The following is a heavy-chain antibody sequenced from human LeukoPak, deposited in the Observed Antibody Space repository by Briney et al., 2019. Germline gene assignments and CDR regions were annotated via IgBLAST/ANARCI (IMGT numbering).Heavy chain of an antibody. V-gene: IGHV3-21*01. CDR1: GFTFSSYN. CDR2: ITSGSSYI. D-gene: IGHD1-26*01. CDR3: ARRGSYLERQYFDY. Sequence: GGSLRLSCAASGFTFSSYNMNWVRQAPGKGLEWVSSITSGSSYIYYADSVKGRFTISRDNAKNSLYLQMNSLRAEDTAVYYCARRGSYLERQYFDYWGQGTLVTVSS. J-gene: IGHJ4*02.